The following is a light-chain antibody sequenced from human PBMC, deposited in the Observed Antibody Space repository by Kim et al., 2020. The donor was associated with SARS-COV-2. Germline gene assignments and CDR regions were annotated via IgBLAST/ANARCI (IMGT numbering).Light chain of an antibody. CDR1: DDIIHY. Sequence: ASVGDTVNIPCQANDDIIHYLIWYQQKPGKAPKLLHSDTSNLETGVPSRFSGSGSWTHFTLIITTLQPEDTATYYCQQFDDVPFTFGGGTKVDIK. V-gene: IGKV1-33*01. CDR2: DTS. CDR3: QQFDDVPFT. J-gene: IGKJ4*01.